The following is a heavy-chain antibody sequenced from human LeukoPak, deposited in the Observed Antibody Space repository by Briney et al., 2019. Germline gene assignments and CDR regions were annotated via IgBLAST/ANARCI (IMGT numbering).Heavy chain of an antibody. CDR2: INPNSGGT. J-gene: IGHJ3*02. V-gene: IGHV1-2*02. CDR1: GYTFTGYY. Sequence: GASVKVSCKASGYTFTGYYMYWVRQAPGQGLEWMGWINPNSGGTNSAQNFQGRVTMTRDTSISTAYLELSRLRSDDTAVYYCARDPSYCGGDCYAFDIWGQGTMVTVSS. D-gene: IGHD2-21*02. CDR3: ARDPSYCGGDCYAFDI.